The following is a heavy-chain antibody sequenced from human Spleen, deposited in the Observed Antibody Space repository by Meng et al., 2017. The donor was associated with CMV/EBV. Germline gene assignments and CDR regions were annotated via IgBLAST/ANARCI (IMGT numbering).Heavy chain of an antibody. J-gene: IGHJ6*02. Sequence: GESLKISCAASGFTFSDYVMHWVRQAPGKGLEWVALMSYDGNIKYYADSVKGRFTISRDNSKNTVYLQMNSLRAEDTAIYYCARDGGGVTTAYYYGMDVWGQGTTVTVSS. CDR1: GFTFSDYV. CDR2: MSYDGNIK. CDR3: ARDGGGVTTAYYYGMDV. V-gene: IGHV3-30*04. D-gene: IGHD4-11*01.